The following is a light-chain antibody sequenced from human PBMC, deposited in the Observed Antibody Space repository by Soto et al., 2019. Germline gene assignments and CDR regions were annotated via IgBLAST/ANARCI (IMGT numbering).Light chain of an antibody. Sequence: DIQMTQSPSSVTASVRDTVTISFLESHTIDSWLAWYQQTPREAPNLLIFTGSLFPRGAPPRFSGSGSGTDFPLTISSLQPEDFATYYCQQTLSFPPTFGQGTKVDIK. V-gene: IGKV1-12*01. J-gene: IGKJ1*01. CDR1: HTIDSW. CDR3: QQTLSFPPT. CDR2: TGS.